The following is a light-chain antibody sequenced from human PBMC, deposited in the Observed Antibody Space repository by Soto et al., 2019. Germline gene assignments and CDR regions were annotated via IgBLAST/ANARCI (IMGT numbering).Light chain of an antibody. CDR3: QQYKDWPPLT. CDR2: GAS. Sequence: EIVMTHSPVILSVSPGERATLSCRASQNININLAWYQQRPGQAPRVLIYGASSRASGIPDRFSGSGSGTDFTLTINRLEPDDFAFYYCQQYKDWPPLTFGGGT. V-gene: IGKV3D-15*01. CDR1: QNININ. J-gene: IGKJ4*01.